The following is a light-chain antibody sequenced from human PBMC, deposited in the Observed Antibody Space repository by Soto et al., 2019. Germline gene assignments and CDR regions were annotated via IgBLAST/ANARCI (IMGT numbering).Light chain of an antibody. CDR2: EDS. J-gene: IGLJ3*02. CDR3: CSYAGSSTPGV. V-gene: IGLV2-23*01. CDR1: TSGAGNYNF. Sequence: QSALTQPASVSGSPGQSITISCTGTTSGAGNYNFVSWYQQHPGKAPKVIVYEDSTRPSGVSNLISGSKSGNTASLTISGLQAEDEDDYYCCSYAGSSTPGVFGGGTKLTVL.